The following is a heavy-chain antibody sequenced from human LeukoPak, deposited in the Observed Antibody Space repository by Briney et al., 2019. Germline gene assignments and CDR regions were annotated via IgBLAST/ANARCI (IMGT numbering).Heavy chain of an antibody. CDR1: GGSISSYY. Sequence: SETLSLTCTVSGGSISSYYWSWIRQPPGKGLEWIGYIYYSGSTNYNPSLKSRVTISVDTSKNQFSLKLSSVTAADTAVYYCARGYDYGGKVRLCYFDYWGQGTLVTVSS. J-gene: IGHJ4*02. CDR3: ARGYDYGGKVRLCYFDY. CDR2: IYYSGST. D-gene: IGHD4-23*01. V-gene: IGHV4-59*01.